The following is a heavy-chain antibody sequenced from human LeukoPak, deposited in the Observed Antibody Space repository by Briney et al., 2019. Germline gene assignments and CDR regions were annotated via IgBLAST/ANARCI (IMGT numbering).Heavy chain of an antibody. D-gene: IGHD4-17*01. J-gene: IGHJ4*02. CDR2: IRYDGSNK. CDR1: GFTFSSYA. CDR3: AKDPGGDYGEYYFDY. Sequence: GGSLRLSCAASGFTFSSYAMSWVRQAPGKGLEWVAFIRYDGSNKYYADSVKGRFTISRDNSKNTLYLQMNSLRAEDTAVYYCAKDPGGDYGEYYFDYWGQGTLVAVSS. V-gene: IGHV3-30*02.